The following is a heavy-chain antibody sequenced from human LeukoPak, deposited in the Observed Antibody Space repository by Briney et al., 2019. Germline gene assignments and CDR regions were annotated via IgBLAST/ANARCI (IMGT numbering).Heavy chain of an antibody. J-gene: IGHJ4*02. CDR1: GFTFSSYA. V-gene: IGHV3-23*01. D-gene: IGHD3-9*01. CDR2: ISGSGGST. CDR3: AKVDRRYFDWLSQRGDDY. Sequence: EGSLRLSCAASGFTFSSYAMSWVRQAPGKGLEWVSAISGSGGSTYYADSVKGRFTISRDNSKNTLYLQMNSLRAEDTAVYYCAKVDRRYFDWLSQRGDDYWGQGTLVTVSS.